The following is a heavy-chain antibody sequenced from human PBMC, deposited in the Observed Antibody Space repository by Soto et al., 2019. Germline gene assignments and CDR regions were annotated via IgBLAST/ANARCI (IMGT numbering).Heavy chain of an antibody. V-gene: IGHV3-48*02. J-gene: IGHJ4*02. CDR3: ARGLRHDSSGYYYVFDY. CDR1: GFTFSSYS. D-gene: IGHD3-22*01. CDR2: ISSSSSTI. Sequence: PGGSLRLSCAASGFTFSSYSMNWVRQAPGKGLEWVSYISSSSSTIYYADSVKGRFTISRDNAKNSLYLQMNSLRDEDTAVYYCARGLRHDSSGYYYVFDYWGQGTLVTVSS.